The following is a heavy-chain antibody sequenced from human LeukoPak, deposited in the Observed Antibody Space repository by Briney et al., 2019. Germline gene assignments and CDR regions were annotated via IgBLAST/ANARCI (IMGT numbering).Heavy chain of an antibody. Sequence: ASVKVSCKASGYTFTSYGISWVRQAPGQGLEWTGWISAYNGNTNYAQKLQGRVTMTTDTSTSTAYMELRSLRSDDTAVYYCARDRIYYYDSSGPRPRAGIDYWGQGTLVTVSS. J-gene: IGHJ4*02. V-gene: IGHV1-18*01. D-gene: IGHD3-22*01. CDR3: ARDRIYYYDSSGPRPRAGIDY. CDR1: GYTFTSYG. CDR2: ISAYNGNT.